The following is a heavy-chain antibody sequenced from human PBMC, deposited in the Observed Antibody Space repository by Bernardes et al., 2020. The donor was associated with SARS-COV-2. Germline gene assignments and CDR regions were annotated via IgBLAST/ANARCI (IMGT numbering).Heavy chain of an antibody. CDR1: GGSISSYY. J-gene: IGHJ6*02. D-gene: IGHD6-19*01. V-gene: IGHV4-4*07. Sequence: SETLSLTCTVSGGSISSYYWSWIRQPAGKGLEWIGHIYTSGSTNYNPSLKSRVTMSVDTSKNQFSLKLSSVTAADTAVYYCARGGQWLVNYYYGMDVWGQGTTVTVSS. CDR3: ARGGQWLVNYYYGMDV. CDR2: IYTSGST.